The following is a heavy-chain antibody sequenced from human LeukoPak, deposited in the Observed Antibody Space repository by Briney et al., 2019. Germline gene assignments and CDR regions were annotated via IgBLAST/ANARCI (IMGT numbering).Heavy chain of an antibody. CDR2: IIPILGIA. CDR3: YCGYSGYDIVRGRHAFDI. Sequence: GASVKVSRKASVGTFSTYVISWVRPAPGRGGEWVGRIIPILGIAHYAQKFQGRVTITADKSTSTAYMELSSLRSEDTAVYHCYCGYSGYDIVRGRHAFDIWGEGTMVAVSS. V-gene: IGHV1-69*04. J-gene: IGHJ3*02. CDR1: VGTFSTYV. D-gene: IGHD5-12*01.